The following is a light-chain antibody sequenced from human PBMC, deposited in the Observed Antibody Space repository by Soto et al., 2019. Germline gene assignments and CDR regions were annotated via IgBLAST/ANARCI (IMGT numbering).Light chain of an antibody. Sequence: ETVLTQSPATLSLSPGERATLSCRASQSVRSNLAWYQHKPGQAPRLLIYDASNRATGIPGRFSGSGSVTGFSLTISNLEPEDFAVYYCQQRDNWPWTFGQGAKVEIK. CDR3: QQRDNWPWT. CDR2: DAS. CDR1: QSVRSN. J-gene: IGKJ1*01. V-gene: IGKV3-11*01.